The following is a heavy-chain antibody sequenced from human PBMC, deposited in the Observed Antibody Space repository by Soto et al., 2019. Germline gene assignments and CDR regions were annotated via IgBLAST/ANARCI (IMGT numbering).Heavy chain of an antibody. CDR1: GFTFSSYA. CDR3: AREVGAPSGWLDP. J-gene: IGHJ5*02. Sequence: EVQLLESGGGLVQPGGSLRLSCAASGFTFSSYAMSWVRQAPGKGLEWVSGVTGSGDNTYYADSVKGRFTISRDKSKNILYLQLDNLGDGDTALYYCAREVGAPSGWLDPWGQGTQVTVSS. D-gene: IGHD1-26*01. CDR2: VTGSGDNT. V-gene: IGHV3-23*01.